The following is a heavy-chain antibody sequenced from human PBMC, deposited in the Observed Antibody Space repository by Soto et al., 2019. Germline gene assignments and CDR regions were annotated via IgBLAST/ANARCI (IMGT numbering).Heavy chain of an antibody. CDR2: INHSGST. V-gene: IGHV4-34*01. CDR1: GGSLSDYC. D-gene: IGHD2-2*01. Sequence: SXTLSLTCAVYGGSLSDYCWSWIRQPPVKGLEWIGEINHSGSTNYNPSLKSRVTISVDTSKNQFSLKLSSVTAADTALYYCARGGGSNTNYVDYWGQGTLVTVSS. CDR3: ARGGGSNTNYVDY. J-gene: IGHJ4*02.